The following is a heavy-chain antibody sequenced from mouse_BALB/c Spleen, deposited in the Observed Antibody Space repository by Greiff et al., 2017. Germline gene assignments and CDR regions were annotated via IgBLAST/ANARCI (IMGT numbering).Heavy chain of an antibody. D-gene: IGHD3-3*01. CDR1: GYTFTDYA. V-gene: IGHV1S137*01. CDR2: ISTYYGDA. Sequence: VQLQQSGAELVRPGVSVKISCKGSGYTFTDYAMHWVKQSHAKSLEWIGVISTYYGDASYNQKFKGKATMTVDKSSSTAYMELARLTSEDSAIYYCARDAQGPFDYWGQGTTLTVSS. J-gene: IGHJ2*01. CDR3: ARDAQGPFDY.